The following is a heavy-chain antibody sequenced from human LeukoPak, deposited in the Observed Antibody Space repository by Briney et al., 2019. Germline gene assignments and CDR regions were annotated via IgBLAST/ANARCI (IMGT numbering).Heavy chain of an antibody. CDR2: FYYSGST. CDR3: ARGTCCGTTSAFDI. J-gene: IGHJ3*02. CDR1: GGSISSYY. D-gene: IGHD4-17*01. V-gene: IGHV4-59*01. Sequence: SETLSLTCTVSGGSISSYYCSWIRQPPGKGLEWIGYFYYSGSTNYNPSLKSRVTISVDTSKNQFSLKLSSVTAADTAVYYCARGTCCGTTSAFDIWGQGTMVTVSS.